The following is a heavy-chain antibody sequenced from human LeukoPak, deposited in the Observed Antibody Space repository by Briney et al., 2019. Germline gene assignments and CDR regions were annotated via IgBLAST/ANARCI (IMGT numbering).Heavy chain of an antibody. CDR2: IRSKAYGGTT. V-gene: IGHV3-49*03. CDR1: GFTFGDYA. D-gene: IGHD3-22*01. CDR3: TRDFKVYYYDSSGYPRFDY. Sequence: GGSLRLSCTASGFTFGDYAMSWFRQAPGKGLEWVGFIRSKAYGGTTEYAASVKGRFTISRDDSKSIAYLQMNSLKTEDTAVYYCTRDFKVYYYDSSGYPRFDYWGQGTLVTVSS. J-gene: IGHJ4*02.